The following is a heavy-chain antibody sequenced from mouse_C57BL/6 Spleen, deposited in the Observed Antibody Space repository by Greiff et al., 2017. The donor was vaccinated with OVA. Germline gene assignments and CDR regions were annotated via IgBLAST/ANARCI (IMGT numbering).Heavy chain of an antibody. Sequence: LQESGAELVRPGTSVKVSCKASGYAFTNYSIEWVKQRPGQGLEWIGVINPGSGGTNYNEKFKGKATLTADKSSSTAYMQLSSLTSEDSAVYFCARGRDYFYAMDYWGQGTSVTVSS. J-gene: IGHJ4*01. CDR2: INPGSGGT. CDR1: GYAFTNYS. D-gene: IGHD2-4*01. CDR3: ARGRDYFYAMDY. V-gene: IGHV1-54*01.